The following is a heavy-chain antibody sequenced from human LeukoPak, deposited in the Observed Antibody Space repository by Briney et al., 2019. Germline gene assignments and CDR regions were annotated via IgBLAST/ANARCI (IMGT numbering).Heavy chain of an antibody. CDR3: ARASGYYYGMDV. CDR2: VSSSGGTI. V-gene: IGHV3-11*01. J-gene: IGHJ6*02. Sequence: GGSLRLSCAASGFTFSDYHMSWIRQASGKGLEWVSYVSSSGGTISYADSVKGRFSISRDNAKKSLYLQMNSLRAEDTAVYYCARASGYYYGMDVWGQGTTVTVSS. CDR1: GFTFSDYH. D-gene: IGHD6-25*01.